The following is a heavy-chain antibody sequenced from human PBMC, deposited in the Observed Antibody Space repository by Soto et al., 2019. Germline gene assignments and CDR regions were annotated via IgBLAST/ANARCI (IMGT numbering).Heavy chain of an antibody. CDR1: GGSISSSYW. CDR3: ATLPATSDFDY. D-gene: IGHD2-2*01. Sequence: QVQLQESGPGLVKPSGTLSLTCAVSGGSISSSYWWSWVRQPPGKGLEWIGGIFHSGSTNYNPSLQSRVTISVDKSKNQFSLKLSSVTAADTAVYYCATLPATSDFDYWGQGTLVTVSS. V-gene: IGHV4-4*02. CDR2: IFHSGST. J-gene: IGHJ4*02.